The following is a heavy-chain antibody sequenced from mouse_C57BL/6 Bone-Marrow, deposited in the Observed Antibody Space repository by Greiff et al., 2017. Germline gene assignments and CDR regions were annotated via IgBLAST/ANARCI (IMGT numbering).Heavy chain of an antibody. CDR2: FYPGSGSI. CDR3: AGHGSFTTVVAYYAMDY. D-gene: IGHD1-1*01. J-gene: IGHJ4*01. V-gene: IGHV1-62-2*01. CDR1: GYTFTEYT. Sequence: QVQLKQSGAELVKPGASVKLSCKASGYTFTEYTIHWVKQRSGQGLEWIGWFYPGSGSIKYNEKFKDKATLTADKSSSTVYMELSRLTSEDSAVYFCAGHGSFTTVVAYYAMDYWGQGTSGTVSS.